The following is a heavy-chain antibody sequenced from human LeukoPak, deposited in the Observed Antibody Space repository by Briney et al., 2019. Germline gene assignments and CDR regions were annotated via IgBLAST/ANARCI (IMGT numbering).Heavy chain of an antibody. Sequence: GGSLRLSCAASGFTFSSYWMSWVRQAPGKGLEWVSAISGSGGSTYYADSVKGRFTISRDNSKNTLYLQMNSLRAEDTAVYYCAKDLSGYDWAGGYWGQGTLVTVSS. D-gene: IGHD5-12*01. CDR2: ISGSGGST. V-gene: IGHV3-23*01. CDR1: GFTFSSYW. CDR3: AKDLSGYDWAGGY. J-gene: IGHJ4*02.